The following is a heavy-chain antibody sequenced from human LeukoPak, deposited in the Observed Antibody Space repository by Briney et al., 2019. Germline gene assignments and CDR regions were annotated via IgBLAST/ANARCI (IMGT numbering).Heavy chain of an antibody. CDR2: IYSSGST. V-gene: IGHV4-39*01. Sequence: SETLSLTCTVSGGAIISSSFYWVWIRQLPGRGLEWIGSIYSSGSTYYSPSVNSRATISVDTSKKELSLELSSVTAADTSMYYCARLYYSDSDFGYWGQGTLVTVSS. CDR3: ARLYYSDSDFGY. CDR1: GGAIISSSFY. J-gene: IGHJ4*01. D-gene: IGHD3-10*01.